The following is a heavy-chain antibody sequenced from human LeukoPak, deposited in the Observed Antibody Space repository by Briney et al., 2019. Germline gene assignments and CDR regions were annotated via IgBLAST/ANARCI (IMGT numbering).Heavy chain of an antibody. CDR3: ARDNRLIPAAGTDY. D-gene: IGHD6-13*01. CDR2: IYYSGST. CDR1: GGSIRSYY. V-gene: IGHV4-59*01. Sequence: SETLSLTCTVSGGSIRSYYWSWIRQPPGKGLEWIGYIYYSGSTNYNPSLKSRVTISVDTSKNLFSLKLSSVTTADTAVYYCARDNRLIPAAGTDYWGQGTLVTVSS. J-gene: IGHJ4*02.